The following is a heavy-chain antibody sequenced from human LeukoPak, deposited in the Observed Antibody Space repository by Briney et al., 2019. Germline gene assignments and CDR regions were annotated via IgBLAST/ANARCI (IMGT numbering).Heavy chain of an antibody. Sequence: TSETLSLTCTVSGDSINSLDLWSWVRQPPGKGLEWIGEMYLSGTTHSNPSVRSRVTISIDKSKNQFFLNLSSVTAADTAVYYCAGLVGRYSSGLYYYYFDYWGQGTLVTVSS. D-gene: IGHD3-22*01. J-gene: IGHJ4*02. V-gene: IGHV4-4*02. CDR2: MYLSGTT. CDR1: GDSINSLDL. CDR3: AGLVGRYSSGLYYYYFDY.